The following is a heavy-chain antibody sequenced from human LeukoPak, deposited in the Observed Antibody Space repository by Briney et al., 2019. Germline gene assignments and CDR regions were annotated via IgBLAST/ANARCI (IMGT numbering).Heavy chain of an antibody. CDR3: AKDFSGSWQFDP. V-gene: IGHV3-23*01. J-gene: IGHJ5*02. D-gene: IGHD6-13*01. CDR2: ITESGAYT. CDR1: GFTFSSYA. Sequence: GGSLRLSCAASGFTFSSYAMSWVRQAPGKGLEWVSSITESGAYTYYADSVKGRFTISRDNSKNTLYLQMNSLRVEDTAVFYCAKDFSGSWQFDPWGQGTLAIVSS.